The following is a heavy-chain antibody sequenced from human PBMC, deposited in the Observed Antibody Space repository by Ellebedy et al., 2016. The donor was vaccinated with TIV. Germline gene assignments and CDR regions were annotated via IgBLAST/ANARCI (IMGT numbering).Heavy chain of an antibody. CDR1: GFTFSSNW. D-gene: IGHD3-10*01. V-gene: IGHV3-7*01. J-gene: IGHJ4*02. CDR3: VREDNTVVRGFNVRGNDF. CDR2: IKHDGTEK. Sequence: GESLKISCAASGFTFSSNWMSWVRQAPGKGLEWVANIKHDGTEKYYVDSVKGRFTISRDNAKNSLYLQMNSLRAEDTAVYYCVREDNTVVRGFNVRGNDFWGRGTLVTVSS.